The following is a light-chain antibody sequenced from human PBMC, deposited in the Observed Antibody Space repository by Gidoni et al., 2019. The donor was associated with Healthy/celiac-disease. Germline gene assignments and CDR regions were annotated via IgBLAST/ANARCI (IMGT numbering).Light chain of an antibody. CDR3: QQRSNWPT. CDR1: QRVSSY. CDR2: DAS. V-gene: IGKV3-11*01. Sequence: IVLTQSPATLSLSPGERATLSCRASQRVSSYLAWYQQKSGQAPRLLIYDASNRATGIPARFSGSWSGTDFTLTISSLEPEDFAVYYCQQRSNWPTFGGGTKVEIK. J-gene: IGKJ4*01.